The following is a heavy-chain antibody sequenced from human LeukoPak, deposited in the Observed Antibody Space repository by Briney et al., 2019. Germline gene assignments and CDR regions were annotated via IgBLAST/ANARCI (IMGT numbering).Heavy chain of an antibody. CDR1: GFTFSSYS. Sequence: PGGSLRLSCAASGFTFSSYSMNWVRQAPGKGLEWVSSISSSSSYIYYADSVKGRFTISRDNAKNSLYLQMNSLRAEDTAVYYCARALPMVRGVASNWFDPWGQGTLVTVSS. J-gene: IGHJ5*02. D-gene: IGHD3-10*01. CDR3: ARALPMVRGVASNWFDP. CDR2: ISSSSSYI. V-gene: IGHV3-21*01.